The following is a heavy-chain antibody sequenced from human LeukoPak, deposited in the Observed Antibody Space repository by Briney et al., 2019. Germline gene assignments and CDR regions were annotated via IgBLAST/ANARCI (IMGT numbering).Heavy chain of an antibody. CDR1: GFTFSGYA. D-gene: IGHD3-10*01. Sequence: GGSLRLSCAASGFTFSGYAIAWVRQAPGKGLEWVSGISGSGGSTFYADSVKGRFTISRDNSKNTLYLQMNSLRAEDTAVYYCAKDLRYGSGKGSFLDVWGKGTTVTVSS. J-gene: IGHJ6*04. CDR2: ISGSGGST. V-gene: IGHV3-23*01. CDR3: AKDLRYGSGKGSFLDV.